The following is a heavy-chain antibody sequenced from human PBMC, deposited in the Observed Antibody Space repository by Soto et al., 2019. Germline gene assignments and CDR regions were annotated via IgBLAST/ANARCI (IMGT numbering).Heavy chain of an antibody. CDR2: ISSSGTTI. D-gene: IGHD2-15*01. Sequence: EVQLVESGGGLVQPGGSLRLSCAASGFTFRDYEMYWVRQAPGKGLQWVSYISSSGTTIYYSESVKGRFTISSDTAKNSLYLQLSGLRADDTAVYYCARRIWDPAVVAVATRGAFDVWGQGTMVSVSS. V-gene: IGHV3-48*03. J-gene: IGHJ3*01. CDR3: ARRIWDPAVVAVATRGAFDV. CDR1: GFTFRDYE.